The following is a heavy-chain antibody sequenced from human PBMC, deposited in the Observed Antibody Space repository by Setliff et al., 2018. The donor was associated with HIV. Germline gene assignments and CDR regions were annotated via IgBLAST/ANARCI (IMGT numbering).Heavy chain of an antibody. CDR2: LYVSGDT. Sequence: SETLSLTCYVTDDPISSYYWSWVRQPAGKGLEWIGRLYVSGDTNYNPSLKSRVTMSLDTSKNQFSLKLSSVTAADTAVYYCTRRDVTTGMDSWGPGILVTVSS. V-gene: IGHV4-4*07. J-gene: IGHJ4*02. D-gene: IGHD4-17*01. CDR3: TRRDVTTGMDS. CDR1: DDPISSYY.